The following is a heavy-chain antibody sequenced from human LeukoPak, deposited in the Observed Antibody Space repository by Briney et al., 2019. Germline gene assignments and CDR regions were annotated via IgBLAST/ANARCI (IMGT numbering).Heavy chain of an antibody. CDR2: IYYSGST. J-gene: IGHJ3*02. V-gene: IGHV4-31*03. Sequence: SETLSLTCTVSGGSISSGGYYWSWIRQHPGKGLEWIGYIYYSGSTYYSPSLKSRVTISVDTSKNQFSLKLSSVTAADTAVYYCARDTTVTTNDAFDIWGQGTMVTVSS. CDR1: GGSISSGGYY. D-gene: IGHD4-17*01. CDR3: ARDTTVTTNDAFDI.